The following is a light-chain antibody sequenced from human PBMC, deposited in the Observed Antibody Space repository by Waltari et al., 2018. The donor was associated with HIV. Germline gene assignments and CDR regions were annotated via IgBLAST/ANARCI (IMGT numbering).Light chain of an antibody. V-gene: IGLV1-47*01. J-gene: IGLJ2*01. Sequence: SVVTQPPSASGTPGQRVTISCSGNTSNIGSNYVFWYQHLPGTAPKLLIHRNDRRPAGVPGRFAGSTSGTSASLAISGLRSEDEADYYCVTWDDSLRGVVFGGGTKVAVL. CDR1: TSNIGSNY. CDR3: VTWDDSLRGVV. CDR2: RND.